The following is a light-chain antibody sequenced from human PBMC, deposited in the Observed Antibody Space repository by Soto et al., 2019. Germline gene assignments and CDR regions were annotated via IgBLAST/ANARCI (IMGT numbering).Light chain of an antibody. Sequence: EIMMTQSPGTLSVSPGEGATLSCTASQSVNLNLDWYQQKPGQPPRLLLYGASTRATRMPVKSRGSGSGTEFTLTTGSMESEDSAVYYCNQYNSWHRGTFGAGTKVEIK. V-gene: IGKV3-15*01. J-gene: IGKJ3*01. CDR2: GAS. CDR1: QSVNLN. CDR3: NQYNSWHRGT.